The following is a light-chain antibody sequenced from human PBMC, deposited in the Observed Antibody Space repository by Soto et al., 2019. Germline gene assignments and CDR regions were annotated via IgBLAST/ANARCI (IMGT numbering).Light chain of an antibody. Sequence: DIVMAQSPLSLPVTPGEPASISCRSSQRLLHSNGYNNLNWYLQRPGQSPQLLIYLASNRDSGVPDRFSGSGSGTDFTLKISRVEAEDVGVYYCMQTLQIPWTFGQGTKVEIK. CDR1: QRLLHSNGYNN. V-gene: IGKV2-28*01. CDR3: MQTLQIPWT. J-gene: IGKJ1*01. CDR2: LAS.